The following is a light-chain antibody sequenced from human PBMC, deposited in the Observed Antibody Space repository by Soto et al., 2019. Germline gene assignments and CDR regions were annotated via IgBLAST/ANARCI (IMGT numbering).Light chain of an antibody. V-gene: IGLV1-40*01. CDR2: GNS. CDR1: SSNIGTPYD. J-gene: IGLJ2*01. CDR3: QSYDSSLSGDVI. Sequence: QSMLTQPPSVSGAPGQRVTISCTGSSSNIGTPYDVHWYQQLPGTAPKLLIYGNSNRPSGVPDRFSGSKSGTSASLAITGLQAEDEADYYCQSYDSSLSGDVIFGGGTKLTVL.